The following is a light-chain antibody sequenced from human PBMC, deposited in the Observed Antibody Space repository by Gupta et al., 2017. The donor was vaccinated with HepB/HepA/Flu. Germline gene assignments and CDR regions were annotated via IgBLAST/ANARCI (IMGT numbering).Light chain of an antibody. CDR3: QVWDRDSDHVV. J-gene: IGLJ2*01. CDR1: DIGIKS. V-gene: IGLV3-21*03. Sequence: SYVLIQPPAVPVAPGMSARITCEGSDIGIKSVHWYQQKPGQAPVMVVFEDVDRPSGIPERFSGTNSANTATLTINGVEAGDEADYFCQVWDRDSDHVVFGGGTKLSVL. CDR2: EDV.